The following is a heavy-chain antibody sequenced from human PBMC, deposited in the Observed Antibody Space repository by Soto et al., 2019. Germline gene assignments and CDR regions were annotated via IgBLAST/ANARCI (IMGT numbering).Heavy chain of an antibody. V-gene: IGHV3-74*03. CDR2: INDDGSTT. CDR3: ARGNYSPDY. Sequence: EVQLVESGGGLVQPGGSLRLSCAASGFTFRTSWMYWVRQPPGKWLVWVSRINDDGSTTTYADSVKGRFTISRDNAKNTLFMQMDSLRAEDMGVYYCARGNYSPDYWGQGTLVTVSS. J-gene: IGHJ4*02. CDR1: GFTFRTSW. D-gene: IGHD4-4*01.